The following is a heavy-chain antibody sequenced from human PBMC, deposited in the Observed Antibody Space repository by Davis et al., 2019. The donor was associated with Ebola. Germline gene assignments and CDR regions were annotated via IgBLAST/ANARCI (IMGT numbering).Heavy chain of an antibody. CDR3: AAWVLGYCTASSCYTSYNWFDP. Sequence: ASVQVSCKASGYTFTSYDIHWVRQAPGQGLEWMGWINPNSGNTGYAQKFQDRVTITRDMSTNTVYMELSGLRPEDTAVYYCAAWVLGYCTASSCYTSYNWFDPWGQGTLVTVSS. D-gene: IGHD6-25*01. V-gene: IGHV1-8*03. CDR1: GYTFTSYD. CDR2: INPNSGNT. J-gene: IGHJ5*02.